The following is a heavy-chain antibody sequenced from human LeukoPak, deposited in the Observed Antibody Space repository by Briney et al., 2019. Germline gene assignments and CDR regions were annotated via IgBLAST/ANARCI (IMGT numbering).Heavy chain of an antibody. CDR3: ARSDSSSWGYYYYYYMDV. J-gene: IGHJ6*03. D-gene: IGHD6-13*01. V-gene: IGHV4-59*01. CDR2: IYYSGST. CDR1: GGSISSYY. Sequence: SETLSLTCAVSGGSISSYYWSWIRQPPGKGLEWIGYIYYSGSTNYNPSLKSRVTISVDTSKNQFSLKLSSVTAADTAVYYCARSDSSSWGYYYYYYMDVWGKGTTVTVSS.